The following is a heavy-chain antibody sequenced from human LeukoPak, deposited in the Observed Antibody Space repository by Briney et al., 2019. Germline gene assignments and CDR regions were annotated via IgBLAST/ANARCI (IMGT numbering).Heavy chain of an antibody. Sequence: GGSLRLSCAASGFTVSSNYMSWVRQAPGKGLEWVSVIYSGGSTYYADSVKGRFTISRDNSKNTLYLQMNSLRAEDTAVYYCARDVPSYSSSWGFDYWGQGTLVTVSS. V-gene: IGHV3-66*01. CDR2: IYSGGST. J-gene: IGHJ4*02. D-gene: IGHD6-13*01. CDR3: ARDVPSYSSSWGFDY. CDR1: GFTVSSNY.